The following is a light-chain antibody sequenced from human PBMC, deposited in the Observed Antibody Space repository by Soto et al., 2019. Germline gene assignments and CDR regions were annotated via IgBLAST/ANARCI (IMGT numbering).Light chain of an antibody. Sequence: DIQMTQSPSTLSASVGDRGTISCRASQSIRNWLAWYQQKPGKAPKLLIYDASSLASGVPSRFSGSGSGSEFTLTISGLQPDDFASFYCQEYHSYTWTFGQGTKVDIK. CDR1: QSIRNW. CDR3: QEYHSYTWT. V-gene: IGKV1-5*01. J-gene: IGKJ1*01. CDR2: DAS.